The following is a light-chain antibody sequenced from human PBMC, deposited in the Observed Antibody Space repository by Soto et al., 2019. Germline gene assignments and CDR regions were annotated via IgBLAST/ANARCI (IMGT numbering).Light chain of an antibody. CDR2: GTS. J-gene: IGKJ3*01. V-gene: IGKV3-20*01. CDR3: QQYASAPFS. Sequence: EIVLTQSPGTLSLSPGDRATLSCRASQSLSVSYMAWYQQRPGQAPRLLIYGTSTRAAGVPDRFSGSGSGTDFTLAISRLEPEDYQVYYCQQYASAPFSLGPGTKVDIK. CDR1: QSLSVSY.